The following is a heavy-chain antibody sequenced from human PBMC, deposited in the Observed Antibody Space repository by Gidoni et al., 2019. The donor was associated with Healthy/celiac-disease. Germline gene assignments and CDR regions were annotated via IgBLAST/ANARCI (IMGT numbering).Heavy chain of an antibody. Sequence: QVQLVHSGGGVVQPGRSLRLSCAASGFTFRSYGMHWVRQAPGKGLEWVAVIWYDGSNKYYADSVKGRFTISRDNSKNTLYLQMNSLRAEDTAVYYCARDQGGLYYYYGMDVWGQGTTVTVSS. CDR1: GFTFRSYG. D-gene: IGHD2-15*01. V-gene: IGHV3-33*01. CDR2: IWYDGSNK. J-gene: IGHJ6*02. CDR3: ARDQGGLYYYYGMDV.